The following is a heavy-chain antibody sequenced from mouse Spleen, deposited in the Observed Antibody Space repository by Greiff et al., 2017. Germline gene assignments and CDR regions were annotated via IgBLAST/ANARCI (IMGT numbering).Heavy chain of an antibody. Sequence: EVKLVESGGDLVKPGGSLKLSCAASGFTFSSYGMSWVRQTPDKRLEWVATISSGGSYTYYPDSVKGRFTISRDNAKNTLYLQMSSLKSEDTAMYYCARDGNSFAYWGQGTLVTVSA. CDR3: ARDGNSFAY. CDR1: GFTFSSYG. V-gene: IGHV5-6*01. CDR2: ISSGGSYT. D-gene: IGHD2-1*01. J-gene: IGHJ3*01.